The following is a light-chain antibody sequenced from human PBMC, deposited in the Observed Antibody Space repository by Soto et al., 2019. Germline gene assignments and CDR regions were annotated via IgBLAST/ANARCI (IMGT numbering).Light chain of an antibody. Sequence: EIVLKQSPATLSLSQRERATLSGSASQSVSSYLAWYQQKPGQAPRLLIYDASNRATGIPARFSGSGSGTDFTLTISSLEPEDFAVYYCQQRSNWPPWTFGQGTKVDNK. CDR1: QSVSSY. CDR2: DAS. CDR3: QQRSNWPPWT. J-gene: IGKJ1*01. V-gene: IGKV3-11*01.